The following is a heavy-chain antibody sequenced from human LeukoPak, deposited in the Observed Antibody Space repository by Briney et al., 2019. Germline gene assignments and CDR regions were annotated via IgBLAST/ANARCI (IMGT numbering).Heavy chain of an antibody. Sequence: PSETLSPTCAVYGGSFSGYYWSWIRQPPGKGLEWIGEINHSGSTNYNPSLKSRVTISVDTSKNQFSLKLSSVTAADTAVYYCARVGHYYDSSGYYGFDYWGQGTLVTVSS. CDR2: INHSGST. D-gene: IGHD3-22*01. CDR3: ARVGHYYDSSGYYGFDY. CDR1: GGSFSGYY. J-gene: IGHJ4*02. V-gene: IGHV4-34*01.